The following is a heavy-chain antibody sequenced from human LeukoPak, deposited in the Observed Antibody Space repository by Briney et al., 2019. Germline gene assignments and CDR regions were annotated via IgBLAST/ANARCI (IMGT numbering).Heavy chain of an antibody. Sequence: GGSLRLSCAASGFTFDDYAMHWVRQAPGKGLEWVSGISWNSGSIGYADSVKGRFTISRDNAKNYLYLQMNSLRAEDTALYYCAKAYGRDIAAAPSFDYWGQGTLVTVSS. V-gene: IGHV3-9*01. J-gene: IGHJ4*02. CDR3: AKAYGRDIAAAPSFDY. D-gene: IGHD6-13*01. CDR2: ISWNSGSI. CDR1: GFTFDDYA.